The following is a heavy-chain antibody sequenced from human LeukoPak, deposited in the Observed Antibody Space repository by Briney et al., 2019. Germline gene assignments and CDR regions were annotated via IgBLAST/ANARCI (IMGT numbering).Heavy chain of an antibody. CDR3: ASNGCSGGSCYSGVSYYGMDV. CDR1: GFTFSSYA. V-gene: IGHV3-23*01. CDR2: ISGSGGST. Sequence: GGSLRLSCAASGFTFSSYAMSWVRQAPGKGLEWVSAISGSGGSTYYADSVKGRFTISRDNSKNTLYLQMNSLRAEDTAVYYCASNGCSGGSCYSGVSYYGMDVWGQGTTVTVSS. D-gene: IGHD2-15*01. J-gene: IGHJ6*02.